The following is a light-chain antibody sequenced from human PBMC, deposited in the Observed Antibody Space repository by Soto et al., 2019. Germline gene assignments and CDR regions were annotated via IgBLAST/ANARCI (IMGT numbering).Light chain of an antibody. CDR1: QSVASR. Sequence: EIVMTQSPSILSVSQGERATLSSRASQSVASRLAWYQHTPGQAPRLLIYGASTRATDIPARFSGSGSGTDFTLTINNLEPEDFAVYYCQVRNKWSIAFGRGTRLEI. CDR3: QVRNKWSIA. CDR2: GAS. J-gene: IGKJ5*01. V-gene: IGKV3-15*01.